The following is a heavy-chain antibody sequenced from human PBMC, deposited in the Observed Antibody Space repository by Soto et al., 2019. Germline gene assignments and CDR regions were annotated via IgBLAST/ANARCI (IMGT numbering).Heavy chain of an antibody. CDR1: GYTFTNYG. J-gene: IGHJ4*02. D-gene: IGHD2-21*02. V-gene: IGHV1-69*04. CDR2: IIPILGIT. CDR3: AIEPHIVVVTATPYYFDS. Sequence: SVKVSCKASGYTFTNYGISWVRQAPGQGLEWMGRIIPILGITNYAQNFRGKVTITADKSTSTAYMELNSLRSEDTAVYYCAIEPHIVVVTATPYYFDSWGQGTLVTVSS.